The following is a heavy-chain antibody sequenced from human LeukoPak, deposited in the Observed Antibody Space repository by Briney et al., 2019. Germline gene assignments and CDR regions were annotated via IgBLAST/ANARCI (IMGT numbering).Heavy chain of an antibody. V-gene: IGHV3-64*01. CDR2: ISSNGSSK. J-gene: IGHJ4*02. Sequence: PGGSLRLSCTASELTVRRNEMRWVRQAPGKGLEYVSAISSNGSSKYYVNSVKGRFTISRDNSKNTLYLQMGSLRAEDMAVYYCARWRDGYNYWGQGTLVTVSS. D-gene: IGHD5-24*01. CDR3: ARWRDGYNY. CDR1: ELTVRRNE.